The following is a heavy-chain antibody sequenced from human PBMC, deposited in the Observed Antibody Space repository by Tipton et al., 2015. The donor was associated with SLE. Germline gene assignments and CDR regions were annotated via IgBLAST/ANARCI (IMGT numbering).Heavy chain of an antibody. J-gene: IGHJ6*02. CDR3: ARDPPSSYYYGMDV. CDR1: GYSISSGYY. Sequence: GLVKPSETLSLTCAVSGYSISSGYYWGWIRQPPGKGLEWIGSIYHSGNTNYNPSFESRVTISVDTSKNQFSLKLSSVTAADTAVYFCARDPPSSYYYGMDVWGRGATVTVSS. CDR2: IYHSGNT. D-gene: IGHD3-10*01. V-gene: IGHV4-38-2*02.